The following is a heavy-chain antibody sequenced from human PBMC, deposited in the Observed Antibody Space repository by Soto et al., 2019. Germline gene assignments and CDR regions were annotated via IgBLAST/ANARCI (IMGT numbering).Heavy chain of an antibody. CDR1: GFTFSSYA. V-gene: IGHV3-30-3*01. CDR3: HGYSSGWNIYYYGTDV. CDR2: ISYDGSNK. J-gene: IGHJ6*02. D-gene: IGHD6-19*01. Sequence: QVQLVESGGGVVQPGRSLRLSCAASGFTFSSYAMHWVRQAPGKRLEWVAVISYDGSNKYYADSVKGRFTISRDNSKNTLYLQMNSLRAEDTAVYYCHGYSSGWNIYYYGTDVWRQGTTLTVSS.